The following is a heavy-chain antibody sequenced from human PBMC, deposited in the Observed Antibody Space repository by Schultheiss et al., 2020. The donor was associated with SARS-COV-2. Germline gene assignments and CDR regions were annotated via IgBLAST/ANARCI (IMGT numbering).Heavy chain of an antibody. D-gene: IGHD3-22*01. Sequence: SETLSLTCTVSGGSISSYYWSWVRQPPGKGLEWIGEINHSGSTNYNPYLKSRVTISVDTSKSQFSLKLRSVTAADTAVYYCARYPITMMGSYYYYYMDVWGKGTTVTVSS. CDR2: INHSGST. V-gene: IGHV4-34*01. CDR3: ARYPITMMGSYYYYYMDV. CDR1: GGSISSYY. J-gene: IGHJ6*03.